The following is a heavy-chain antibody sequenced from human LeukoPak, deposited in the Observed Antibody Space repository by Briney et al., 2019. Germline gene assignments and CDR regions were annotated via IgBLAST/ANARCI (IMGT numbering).Heavy chain of an antibody. CDR2: YSGST. V-gene: IGHV4-59*12. D-gene: IGHD2-15*01. CDR3: ARGDGYCSGGSCEPFDY. J-gene: IGHJ4*02. Sequence: SETLSLTCTVSGGSISSYYWSWIRQPPGKGLEWIGYYSGSTNYNPSLKSRVTISVDTSKNQFSLKLSSVTAADTAVYYCARGDGYCSGGSCEPFDYWGQGTLVTVSS. CDR1: GGSISSYY.